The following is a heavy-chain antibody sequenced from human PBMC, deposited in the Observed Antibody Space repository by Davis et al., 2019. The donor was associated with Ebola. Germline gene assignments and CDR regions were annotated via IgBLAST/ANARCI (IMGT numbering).Heavy chain of an antibody. V-gene: IGHV1-46*01. CDR1: GYTFTNYY. J-gene: IGHJ3*02. CDR3: ARTSIVGTTTTASDI. CDR2: INPNDGRT. D-gene: IGHD1-26*01. Sequence: ASVKVSCKASGYTFTNYYMHWVRQAPGQGLEWMGMINPNDGRTIYAQKFQGRVTMTTDTSTSTAYMELRSLRSDDTAVYFCARTSIVGTTTTASDIWGQGTRVTVSS.